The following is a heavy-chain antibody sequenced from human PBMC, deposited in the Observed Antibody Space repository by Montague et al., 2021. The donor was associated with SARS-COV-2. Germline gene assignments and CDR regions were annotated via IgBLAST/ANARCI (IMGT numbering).Heavy chain of an antibody. D-gene: IGHD2-2*01. V-gene: IGHV6-1*01. CDR2: SYYMSKWYN. CDR1: GDSVAVDVAT. CDR3: ARIPVGSKYYFDF. Sequence: CAISGDSVAVDVATWNWIRQSPSIGLEWLGRSYYMSKWYNDYAESVKSRITIDPDTSKHQFSLHLNSVTPEDTAVYYCARIPVGSKYYFDFWGQGTLVTVSS. J-gene: IGHJ4*02.